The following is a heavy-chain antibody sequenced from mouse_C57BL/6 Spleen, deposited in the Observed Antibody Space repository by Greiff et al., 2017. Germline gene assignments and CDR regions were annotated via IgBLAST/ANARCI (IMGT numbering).Heavy chain of an antibody. Sequence: QVQLQQPGAELVMPGASVKLSCKASGYTFTSYWMHWVKQRPGQGLEWIGEIDPSDSYTNYNQKFKGMSTLTVDKSSSTAYMQLSSLTSEDSAVYYCARTGYYSMDYWGQGTSVTVSS. V-gene: IGHV1-69*01. CDR2: IDPSDSYT. CDR3: ARTGYYSMDY. CDR1: GYTFTSYW. J-gene: IGHJ4*01.